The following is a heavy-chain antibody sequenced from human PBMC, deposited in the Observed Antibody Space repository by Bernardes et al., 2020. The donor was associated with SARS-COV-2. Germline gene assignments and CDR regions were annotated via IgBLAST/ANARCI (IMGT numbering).Heavy chain of an antibody. CDR3: ARDPPRGLGSCYYFDS. D-gene: IGHD6-13*01. CDR1: GFTFNDYW. Sequence: GGSLRLSCAASGFTFNDYWMHWVRQVPGKGLVWVSRINRDGSSITYADSVKGRFTTSTDNAKNTLYLQMNSLRDEDTSVYYCARDPPRGLGSCYYFDSWGQGLLVTVSS. CDR2: INRDGSSI. V-gene: IGHV3-74*01. J-gene: IGHJ4*02.